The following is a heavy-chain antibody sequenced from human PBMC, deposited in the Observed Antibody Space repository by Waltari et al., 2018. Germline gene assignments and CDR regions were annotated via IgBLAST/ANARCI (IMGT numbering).Heavy chain of an antibody. CDR2: INPSGGST. J-gene: IGHJ6*02. D-gene: IGHD6-13*01. CDR1: GYTFTSYY. Sequence: QVQLVQSGAEVKKPGASVKVSCKASGYTFTSYYMHWVRQAPGQGLEWMGIINPSGGSTSYAQKFQGRVTMTRDTSTSTVYMELSSLRSEDTAVYYCAREVIAAAGHYYGMDVWGQGTTVTVSS. V-gene: IGHV1-46*01. CDR3: AREVIAAAGHYYGMDV.